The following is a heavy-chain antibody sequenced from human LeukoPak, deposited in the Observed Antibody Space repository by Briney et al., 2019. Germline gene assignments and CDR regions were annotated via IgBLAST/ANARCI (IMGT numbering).Heavy chain of an antibody. CDR2: INHSGST. D-gene: IGHD5-12*01. CDR1: GGSFSGYY. V-gene: IGHV4-34*01. CDR3: ARVATTQYYFDY. J-gene: IGHJ4*02. Sequence: SETLSLTCAVSGGSFSGYYWSWIRQPPGKGLEWIGEINHSGSTNYNPSLKSRVTISVDTSKNQFSLKLSSVTAADTAVYYCARVATTQYYFDYWGQGTLVTVSS.